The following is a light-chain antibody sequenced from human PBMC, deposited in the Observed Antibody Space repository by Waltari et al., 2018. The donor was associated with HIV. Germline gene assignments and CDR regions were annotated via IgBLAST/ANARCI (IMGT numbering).Light chain of an antibody. V-gene: IGLV2-8*01. J-gene: IGLJ3*02. CDR2: EVN. Sequence: QSALTPPPSASGSPGQSVPISRTGTSSDVGGSKYVSSYQQHPGKAPKLMIYEVNKRPSGVPDRFSGSKSANTASLTVSGLQADDEADYYCNSYAGSNNWVFGGGTKLTVL. CDR3: NSYAGSNNWV. CDR1: SSDVGGSKY.